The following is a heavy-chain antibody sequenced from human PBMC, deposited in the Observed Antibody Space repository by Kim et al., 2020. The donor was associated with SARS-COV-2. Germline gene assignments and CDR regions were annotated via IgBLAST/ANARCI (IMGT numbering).Heavy chain of an antibody. J-gene: IGHJ4*02. V-gene: IGHV1-3*01. CDR3: ATSYSSSWYDY. D-gene: IGHD6-13*01. Sequence: KYAQKFQGRVTITRDTSASTAYMELSSLRSEDTAVYYCATSYSSSWYDYWGQGTLVTVSS.